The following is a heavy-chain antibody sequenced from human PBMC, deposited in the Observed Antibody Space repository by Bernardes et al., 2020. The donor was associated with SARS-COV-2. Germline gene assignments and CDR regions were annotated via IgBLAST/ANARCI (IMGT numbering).Heavy chain of an antibody. CDR1: GFTFSSSA. J-gene: IGHJ3*02. CDR3: ATSRYYDFWSGYTDAFDI. Sequence: VGSLILSCAASGFTFSSSAMSWVRQAPGKGLEWVSAISGSGGSTYYADSVKGRFTISRDNSKNTLYLQMNSLRAEDTAVYYCATSRYYDFWSGYTDAFDIWGQGTMVTVSS. V-gene: IGHV3-23*01. D-gene: IGHD3-3*01. CDR2: ISGSGGST.